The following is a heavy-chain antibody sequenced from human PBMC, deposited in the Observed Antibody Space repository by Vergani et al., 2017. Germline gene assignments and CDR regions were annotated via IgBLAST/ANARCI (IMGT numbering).Heavy chain of an antibody. V-gene: IGHV3-30*02. Sequence: QVQLVESGGGVVQRGGSLRLSCATSGFTLSNYDMQWIRQGPGKGLEFVAFIQFDGSNQYYADSVKGRFTLSRDFSKNTLYLQMNSLRTADTATYYCAKHFRGWGMDYWGQGTQVIVSS. CDR2: IQFDGSNQ. CDR1: GFTLSNYD. J-gene: IGHJ4*02. CDR3: AKHFRGWGMDY. D-gene: IGHD3-16*01.